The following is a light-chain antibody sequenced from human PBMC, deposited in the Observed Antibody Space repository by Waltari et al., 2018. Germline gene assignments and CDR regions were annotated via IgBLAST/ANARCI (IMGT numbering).Light chain of an antibody. CDR3: SSYGGSDNLV. Sequence: QSALTQPPSASGSPGQSVTISCTGSSSDVGGSNYVSWYQQYPGKAPNLMIYDVNKRPSGVPDRFSGSKSGNTASLTVSGLQTDDEADYYCSSYGGSDNLVFGGGTKLTVL. CDR2: DVN. CDR1: SSDVGGSNY. V-gene: IGLV2-8*01. J-gene: IGLJ2*01.